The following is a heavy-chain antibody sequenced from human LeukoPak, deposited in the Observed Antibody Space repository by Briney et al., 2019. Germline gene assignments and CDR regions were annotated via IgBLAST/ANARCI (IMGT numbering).Heavy chain of an antibody. V-gene: IGHV1-46*01. CDR3: ATAAYYGSGSYDYFDY. CDR1: GYTFTSYY. CDR2: INPSGGST. Sequence: GASVKVSCKASGYTFTSYYMHWVRQAPGQGLEWMGIINPSGGSTSYAQKFQGRVTMTRDTSTSTVYMELSSLRSEDTAVYYCATAAYYGSGSYDYFDYWGQGTLVTVSS. D-gene: IGHD3-10*01. J-gene: IGHJ4*02.